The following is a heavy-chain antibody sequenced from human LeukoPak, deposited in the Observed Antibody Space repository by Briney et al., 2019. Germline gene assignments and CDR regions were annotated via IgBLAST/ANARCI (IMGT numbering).Heavy chain of an antibody. CDR1: GYTFTSYD. Sequence: GASVKVSCKASGYTFTSYDINWVRQATGQGLEWMGWMNPNSGNTGYAQKFQGRVTMTRNTSISTAYMELSSLRSEDTAVYYCARVYCSSTSCYPHLWAYYYYGMDVWGQGTTVTVSS. J-gene: IGHJ6*02. V-gene: IGHV1-8*01. CDR2: MNPNSGNT. CDR3: ARVYCSSTSCYPHLWAYYYYGMDV. D-gene: IGHD2-2*01.